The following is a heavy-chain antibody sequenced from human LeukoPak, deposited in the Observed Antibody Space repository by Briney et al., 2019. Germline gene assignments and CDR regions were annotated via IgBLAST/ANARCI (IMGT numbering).Heavy chain of an antibody. Sequence: PSETLSLTCTVSGGSISSYYWSWIRQPPGKGLEWIGYIYYSGSTNYNPSLKSRVTISVDTSKIQFSLKLSSVTAADTAVYYCARVRIYYDSSGYLPRFDPWGQGTLVTVSS. CDR2: IYYSGST. CDR3: ARVRIYYDSSGYLPRFDP. CDR1: GGSISSYY. V-gene: IGHV4-59*01. D-gene: IGHD3-22*01. J-gene: IGHJ5*02.